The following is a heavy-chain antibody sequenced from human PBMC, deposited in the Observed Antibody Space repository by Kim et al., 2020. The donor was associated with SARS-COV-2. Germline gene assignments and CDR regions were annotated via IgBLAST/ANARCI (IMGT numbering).Heavy chain of an antibody. CDR2: IHSNGNT. V-gene: IGHV4-4*07. CDR1: GDPINGYY. Sequence: SETLSLTCTVSGDPINGYYWSWIRQSAGRGLQWIGRIHSNGNTNYNPSLKSRVAMSVDTSKNEVSLKLKSVTAADSALYYCARGRGTSITTDWFDPWGQGTPVTVSS. D-gene: IGHD3-16*01. CDR3: ARGRGTSITTDWFDP. J-gene: IGHJ5*02.